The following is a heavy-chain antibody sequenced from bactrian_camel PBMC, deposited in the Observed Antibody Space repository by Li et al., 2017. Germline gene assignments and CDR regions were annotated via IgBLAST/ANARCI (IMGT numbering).Heavy chain of an antibody. V-gene: IGHV3S53*01. J-gene: IGHJ4*01. CDR1: GVSRSPNC. CDR3: AARFGGPRYCQSGLLEDEYVY. CDR2: ISQATTT. D-gene: IGHD3*01. Sequence: VQLVESGGGSVQAGGSLRLSCVGSGVSRSPNCRGWFRRAPGKEREGVAAISQATTTDYADFVQGRFSISRDNAKSTLYLQMNSLKPEDTALYYCAARFGGPRYCQSGLLEDEYVYWGQGTQVTVS.